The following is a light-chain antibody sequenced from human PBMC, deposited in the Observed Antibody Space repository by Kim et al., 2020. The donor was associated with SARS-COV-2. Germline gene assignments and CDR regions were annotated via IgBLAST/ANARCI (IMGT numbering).Light chain of an antibody. Sequence: QSALTQPASVSGSPGQSITISCTGTSSDVGSYKLVSWYQQHPGKAPKVMIYEVSKRPSGVSNRFSGSKSGNTASLTISGLQAEDEADYYCCSYAGSYTWVFGGGTKVTVL. CDR1: SSDVGSYKL. V-gene: IGLV2-23*02. J-gene: IGLJ3*02. CDR2: EVS. CDR3: CSYAGSYTWV.